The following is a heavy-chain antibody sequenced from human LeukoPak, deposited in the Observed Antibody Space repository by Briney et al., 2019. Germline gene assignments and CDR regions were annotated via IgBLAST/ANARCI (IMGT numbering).Heavy chain of an antibody. CDR3: ASSGSYRFDY. CDR1: GFTFNTYT. D-gene: IGHD1-26*01. CDR2: ISGSSGII. Sequence: QPGGSLRLSCAASGFTFNTYTMNWVRQAPGKGLEWVSYISGSSGIIDYADSVKGRFTISRDNAKNSLYLQMNSLRDEDTAVYYCASSGSYRFDYWGQGTLVTVSS. J-gene: IGHJ4*02. V-gene: IGHV3-48*02.